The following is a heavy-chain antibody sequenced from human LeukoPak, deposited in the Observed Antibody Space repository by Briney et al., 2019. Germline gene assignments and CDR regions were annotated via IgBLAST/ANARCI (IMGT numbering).Heavy chain of an antibody. CDR1: GFTFSSFE. CDR3: ARDPGSTWPFDY. J-gene: IGHJ4*02. CDR2: ISNYGSTV. Sequence: GGSLRLSCVVSGFTFSSFEMNWVRQAPGKGLEWTSYISNYGSTVYYADSVKGRFTISRDNAKNSLSLQMNSLRADDTAVYYCARDPGSTWPFDYWGQGTLVTVSS. V-gene: IGHV3-48*03. D-gene: IGHD6-13*01.